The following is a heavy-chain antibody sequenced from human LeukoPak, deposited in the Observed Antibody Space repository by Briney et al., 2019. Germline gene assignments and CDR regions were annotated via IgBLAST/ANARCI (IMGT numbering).Heavy chain of an antibody. CDR2: IIPIFGTA. CDR1: GGTFSSYA. J-gene: IGHJ5*02. V-gene: IGHV1-69*06. CDR3: ATIYCSSTSCP. D-gene: IGHD2-2*01. Sequence: GSSVKVSCKASGGTFSSYAISWVRQAPGQGLEWMGGIIPIFGTANYAQKFQGRVTMTEDTSTDTAYMELSSLRSEDTAVYYCATIYCSSTSCPWGQGTLVTVSS.